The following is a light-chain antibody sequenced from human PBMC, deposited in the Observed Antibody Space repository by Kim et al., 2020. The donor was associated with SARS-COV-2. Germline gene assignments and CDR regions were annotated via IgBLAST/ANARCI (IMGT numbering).Light chain of an antibody. J-gene: IGKJ1*01. CDR3: QKYNSAPRT. Sequence: ASVGDRVTISCRASQSISKYLAWYQQKPGKVPKLLIYAASALQSGVPSRFSGSGSGTDFTLTICSLQPEDVATYYCQKYNSAPRTFGQGTKVDIK. CDR1: QSISKY. V-gene: IGKV1-27*01. CDR2: AAS.